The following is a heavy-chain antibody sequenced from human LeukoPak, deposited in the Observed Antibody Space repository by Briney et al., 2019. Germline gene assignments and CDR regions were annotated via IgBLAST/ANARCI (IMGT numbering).Heavy chain of an antibody. D-gene: IGHD6-13*01. CDR1: GGSIRDYY. CDR2: IYNSGST. CDR3: VRESSRSWVFEY. V-gene: IGHV4-59*01. J-gene: IGHJ4*02. Sequence: SETLSLTCTVSGGSIRDYYWSWIRQTPGKGLEWIGYIYNSGSTTYNPSLKSRVTISANTSKNQFSLKLSSVTAADTAVYYCVRESSRSWVFEYWGQGTLVTVSS.